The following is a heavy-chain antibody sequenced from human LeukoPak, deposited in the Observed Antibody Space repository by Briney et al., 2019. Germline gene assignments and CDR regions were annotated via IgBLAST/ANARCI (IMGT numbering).Heavy chain of an antibody. J-gene: IGHJ4*02. CDR3: ASYPIYSSSWYYFDY. D-gene: IGHD6-13*01. CDR2: ISDSGDTT. CDR1: GFTFTTFA. V-gene: IGHV3-23*01. Sequence: GGSLRLSCVASGFTFTTFAMNWFRQAPGEGLEWVSGISDSGDTTYYADSVKGRFTISRDNSKNTLYLQMNSLRAEDTAVYYCASYPIYSSSWYYFDYWGQGTLVTVSS.